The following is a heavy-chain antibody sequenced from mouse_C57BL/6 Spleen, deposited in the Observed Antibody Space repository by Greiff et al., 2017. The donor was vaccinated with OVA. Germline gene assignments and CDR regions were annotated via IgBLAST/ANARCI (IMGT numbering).Heavy chain of an antibody. CDR2: IYPGDGDT. CDR3: ARYYGSSFDY. J-gene: IGHJ2*01. Sequence: VQLQQSGPELVKPGASVKISCKASGYAFSSSWMNWVKQRPGKGLEWIGRIYPGDGDTNYNGKFKGKATLTADKSSSTAYMQLSGLTSEDSAVYFCARYYGSSFDYWGQGTTLTVSS. CDR1: GYAFSSSW. D-gene: IGHD1-1*01. V-gene: IGHV1-82*01.